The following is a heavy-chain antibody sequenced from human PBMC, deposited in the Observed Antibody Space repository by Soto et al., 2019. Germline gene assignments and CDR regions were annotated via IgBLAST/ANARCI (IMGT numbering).Heavy chain of an antibody. D-gene: IGHD3-22*01. CDR1: GFTFSSYS. V-gene: IGHV3-21*01. CDR3: ARDPSYYDSSGYYFAHNWFDP. J-gene: IGHJ5*02. Sequence: PGGSLRLSCAASGFTFSSYSMNWVRQAPGKGLEWVSSISSSSSYIYYADSVKGRFTISRDNAKNSLYLQMNSLRAEDTAVYYCARDPSYYDSSGYYFAHNWFDPWGQGTLVTVSS. CDR2: ISSSSSYI.